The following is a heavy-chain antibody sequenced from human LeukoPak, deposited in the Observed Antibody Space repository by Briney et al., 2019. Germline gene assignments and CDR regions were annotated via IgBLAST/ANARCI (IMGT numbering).Heavy chain of an antibody. CDR1: GGTFSSYA. J-gene: IGHJ4*02. Sequence: SVKVSCKASGGTFSSYAISWVRQAPGQGLEWMGGIIPIFGTANYAQKFQGRVTITADESTSTAYMEPSSLRSEDTAVYYCARDRIAAADVFDYWGQGTLVTVSS. CDR2: IIPIFGTA. V-gene: IGHV1-69*13. D-gene: IGHD6-13*01. CDR3: ARDRIAAADVFDY.